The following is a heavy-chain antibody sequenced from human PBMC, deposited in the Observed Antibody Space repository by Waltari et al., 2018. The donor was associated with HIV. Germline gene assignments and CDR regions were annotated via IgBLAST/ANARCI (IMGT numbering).Heavy chain of an antibody. V-gene: IGHV4-61*01. CDR1: GGSISSGRYY. CDR2: VHYSGAT. Sequence: VQLQESGPGLLKPSETLSLPCNVSGGSISSGRYYWSWIRQAPGKGLEWVGYVHYSGATSYNPSLRSRVTISLDMSKTRFSLRLTSVTAADTALYFCARDRGASDIWGQGIMVTVSS. D-gene: IGHD6-25*01. J-gene: IGHJ3*02. CDR3: ARDRGASDI.